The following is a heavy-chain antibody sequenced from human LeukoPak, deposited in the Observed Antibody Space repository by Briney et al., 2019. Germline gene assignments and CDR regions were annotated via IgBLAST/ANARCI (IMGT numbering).Heavy chain of an antibody. CDR1: GGSISSYY. V-gene: IGHV4-59*01. Sequence: KPSETLSLTCTVSGGSISSYYWSWIRQPPGKGLEWIGYIYYSGSTNYNPSLKSRVTISVDTSKNQLSLKLSSVTAADTAVYYCARALNDYGDYMVRWFDPWGQGTLVTVSS. CDR3: ARALNDYGDYMVRWFDP. D-gene: IGHD4-17*01. J-gene: IGHJ5*02. CDR2: IYYSGST.